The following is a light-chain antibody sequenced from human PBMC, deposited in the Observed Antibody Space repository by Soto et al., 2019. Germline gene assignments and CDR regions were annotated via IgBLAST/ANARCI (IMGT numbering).Light chain of an antibody. CDR2: GAS. J-gene: IGKJ1*01. V-gene: IGKV3-20*01. Sequence: EIVLTQSPGTLSLSPGKRATLSCRASQSVSNNYLAWYQQKPGQAPRLLIYGASNRATGIPDRFSGSGSGTDFTLTISRLEPEDFAVYYSQQYGSSGTFGQGTKVDIK. CDR1: QSVSNNY. CDR3: QQYGSSGT.